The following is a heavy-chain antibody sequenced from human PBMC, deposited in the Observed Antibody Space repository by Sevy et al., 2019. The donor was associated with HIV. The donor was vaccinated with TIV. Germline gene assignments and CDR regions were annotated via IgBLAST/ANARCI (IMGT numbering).Heavy chain of an antibody. CDR2: ISPYTGNT. Sequence: ASVKVSCKATGYTFNIYGISWVRQAPGQGLEWMGWISPYTGNTNYAQKLQGRVTMTTDTSTTTAYMDLRSLRSDDTAVYYCARDRQEGYFDYWGQGTLVTVSS. CDR1: GYTFNIYG. V-gene: IGHV1-18*01. J-gene: IGHJ4*02. CDR3: ARDRQEGYFDY.